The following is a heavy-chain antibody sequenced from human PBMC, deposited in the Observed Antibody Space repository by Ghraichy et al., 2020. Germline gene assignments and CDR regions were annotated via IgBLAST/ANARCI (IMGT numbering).Heavy chain of an antibody. CDR1: GDSVSSNSVT. V-gene: IGHV6-1*01. Sequence: SQTLSLTCAISGDSVSSNSVTWNWIRQSPSRGLEWLGRTYYRSKWYNDFAVSVKSRITINPDTSKNQFSLQLNSVTPEDTAVYYCARVVAPFNTGDAFDIWGQGTMVTVSS. D-gene: IGHD2-15*01. CDR2: TYYRSKWYN. CDR3: ARVVAPFNTGDAFDI. J-gene: IGHJ3*02.